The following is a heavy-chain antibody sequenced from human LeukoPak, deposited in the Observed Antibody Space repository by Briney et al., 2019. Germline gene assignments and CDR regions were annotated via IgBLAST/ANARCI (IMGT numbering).Heavy chain of an antibody. Sequence: SSETLSPTCTVSGGSISSYYWSWIRQPPGKGLEWIGYIYYSGSTNYNPSLKSRVTISVDTSKNQFSLKLSSVTVADTAVYYCARDREGYYGMDVWGQGTTVTVSS. CDR2: IYYSGST. CDR3: ARDREGYYGMDV. V-gene: IGHV4-59*01. J-gene: IGHJ6*02. CDR1: GGSISSYY.